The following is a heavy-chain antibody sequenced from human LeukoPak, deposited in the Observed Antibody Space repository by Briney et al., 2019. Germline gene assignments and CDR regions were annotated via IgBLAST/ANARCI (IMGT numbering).Heavy chain of an antibody. V-gene: IGHV1-2*02. Sequence: ASVKVSCKASGYTFTGYYMHWVRQAPGQGLEWMGWINPNSGGTNYAQKFQGGVTMTRDTSISTAYMELSRLRSDDTAVYYCARAYCGGDCYSRFDYWGQGTLVTVSS. D-gene: IGHD2-21*02. J-gene: IGHJ4*02. CDR2: INPNSGGT. CDR1: GYTFTGYY. CDR3: ARAYCGGDCYSRFDY.